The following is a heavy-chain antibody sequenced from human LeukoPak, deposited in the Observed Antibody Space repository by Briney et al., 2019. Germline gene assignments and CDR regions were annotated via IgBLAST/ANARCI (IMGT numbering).Heavy chain of an antibody. Sequence: GGSLRLSCAASGFTFSSYGMHWVRQAPGKGLEWVANIKRDGSETYYVDSVKGRFTISRDNAKNSLYLQMNSLRAEDTAVYYCARGGYSSSWYWVYWGQGTLVTVSS. CDR3: ARGGYSSSWYWVY. J-gene: IGHJ4*02. V-gene: IGHV3-7*01. CDR2: IKRDGSET. CDR1: GFTFSSYG. D-gene: IGHD6-13*01.